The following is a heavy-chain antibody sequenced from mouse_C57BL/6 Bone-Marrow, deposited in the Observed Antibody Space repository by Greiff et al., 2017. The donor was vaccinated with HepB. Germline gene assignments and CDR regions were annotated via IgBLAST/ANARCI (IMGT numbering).Heavy chain of an antibody. V-gene: IGHV7-3*01. J-gene: IGHJ2*01. Sequence: EVMLVESGGGLVQPGGSLSLSCAASGFTFTDYYMSWVRQPPGKALEWLGFIRNKANGYTTEYSASVKGRFTISRDNSQSILYLQMNALRAEDSATYYCARPSFTTASYYFDYWGQGTTLTVSS. D-gene: IGHD1-2*01. CDR2: IRNKANGYTT. CDR1: GFTFTDYY. CDR3: ARPSFTTASYYFDY.